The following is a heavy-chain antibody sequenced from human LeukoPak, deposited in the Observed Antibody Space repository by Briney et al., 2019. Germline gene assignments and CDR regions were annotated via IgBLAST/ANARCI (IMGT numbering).Heavy chain of an antibody. J-gene: IGHJ4*02. V-gene: IGHV4-34*01. CDR2: ITHSGST. Sequence: SETLSLTCAVSGGSFTDHYWSWIRQSPGKGLEWIGEITHSGSTNSNPSLKSRVTISVDTSKNQFSLRLTSVTAADTAVYYCARQMVSAICFDYWGPGTLVTVSS. D-gene: IGHD2-8*01. CDR1: GGSFTDHY. CDR3: ARQMVSAICFDY.